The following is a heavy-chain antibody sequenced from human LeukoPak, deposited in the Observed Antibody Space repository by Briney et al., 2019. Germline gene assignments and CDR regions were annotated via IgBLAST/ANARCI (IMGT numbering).Heavy chain of an antibody. D-gene: IGHD2/OR15-2a*01. V-gene: IGHV3-23*01. CDR2: ISGGGATT. Sequence: GGSLRLSCAASGFTFSSYAMSWVRQAPGKGLEWVSGISGGGATTYYADSVKGRFTISRDNSKNTLHLDMSSLRAEDTAEYYCAKTFGWPFYFDYWGQGTLVTVSS. CDR3: AKTFGWPFYFDY. J-gene: IGHJ4*02. CDR1: GFTFSSYA.